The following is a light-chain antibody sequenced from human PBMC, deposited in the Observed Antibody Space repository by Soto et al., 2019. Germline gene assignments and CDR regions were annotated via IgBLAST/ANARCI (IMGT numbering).Light chain of an antibody. J-gene: IGLJ1*01. CDR3: CSYAGSYTFV. CDR2: DVS. Sequence: QSALTQPRSVSGSPGQSVTISCTGTASDVGGYSYVSWYQQHPGKVPKLIIYDVSKWPSGVPDRFSGSKSGNTASLTISGLQAEDEGDYYCCSYAGSYTFVFGTGTKVTAL. V-gene: IGLV2-11*01. CDR1: ASDVGGYSY.